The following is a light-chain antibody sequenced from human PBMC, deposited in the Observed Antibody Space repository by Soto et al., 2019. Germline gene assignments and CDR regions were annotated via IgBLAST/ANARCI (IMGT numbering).Light chain of an antibody. Sequence: DFQMTQSPASLSVSVGETVTLTSRASQGFTNYLAWYQQKPGKAPKLLIYAASTLQSGVPPRFSGSGSGTHFTLTISILQPEDAATYYCQMYNSAPYTFGQGTRLEIK. CDR2: AAS. CDR3: QMYNSAPYT. J-gene: IGKJ5*01. CDR1: QGFTNY. V-gene: IGKV1-27*01.